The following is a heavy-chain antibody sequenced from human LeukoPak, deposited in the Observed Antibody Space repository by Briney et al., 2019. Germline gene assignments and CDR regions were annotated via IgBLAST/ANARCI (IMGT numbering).Heavy chain of an antibody. CDR2: IYYSGST. Sequence: PSETLSLTCTVSGGSISSSSYYWGWIRQPPGKGLEWIGSIYYSGSTYYNPSLKSRVTISVDTSENQFSLKLSSVTAADTAVYYCARGYDSSGYYLDYWGQGTLVTVSS. CDR1: GGSISSSSYY. V-gene: IGHV4-39*07. J-gene: IGHJ4*02. D-gene: IGHD3-22*01. CDR3: ARGYDSSGYYLDY.